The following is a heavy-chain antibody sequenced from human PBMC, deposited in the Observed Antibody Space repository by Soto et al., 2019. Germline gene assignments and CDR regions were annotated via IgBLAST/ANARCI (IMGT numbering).Heavy chain of an antibody. Sequence: GASVKVSCKASGYTFTCYGISWVRQAPGQGLEWMGWVSTYGGNTNYAQKLQGRVTMTTDTSTSTAYMELRSLRSDDTAVYYCARLTRTYPAPFDYWGQGTLVTAPQ. J-gene: IGHJ4*02. CDR3: ARLTRTYPAPFDY. CDR1: GYTFTCYG. D-gene: IGHD3-9*01. CDR2: VSTYGGNT. V-gene: IGHV1-18*01.